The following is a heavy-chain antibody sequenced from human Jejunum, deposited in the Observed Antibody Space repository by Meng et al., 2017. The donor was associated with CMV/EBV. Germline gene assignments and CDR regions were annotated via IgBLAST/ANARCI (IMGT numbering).Heavy chain of an antibody. J-gene: IGHJ4*02. V-gene: IGHV4-39*07. D-gene: IGHD6-19*01. Sequence: GPGLVKPSEALSLTCTVSGDSISSGTHYWAWIRQPPGKGLEWIGSVYYTGSTYYNPSLKSRLTISVDRTKNQFSLKLTSVTAADTAIYYCAREGRGYISGELAYWGQGTLVTVSS. CDR2: VYYTGST. CDR3: AREGRGYISGELAY. CDR1: GDSISSGTHY.